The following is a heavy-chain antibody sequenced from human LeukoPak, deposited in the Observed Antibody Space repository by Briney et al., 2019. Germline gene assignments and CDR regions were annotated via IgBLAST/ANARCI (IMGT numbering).Heavy chain of an antibody. CDR2: INTNSGNP. V-gene: IGHV7-4-1*01. CDR1: GYIFDRYA. J-gene: IGHJ4*02. D-gene: IGHD3-10*01. CDR3: VRELETMVRGVVADY. Sequence: ASVKVSCKASGYIFDRYAMNWVRQAPGQGLEWMGWINTNSGNPTYAQGFTGRFVFSLDTSVSTAYLQIFNLKAEDTAVYYCVRELETMVRGVVADYWGQGTLVYVSS.